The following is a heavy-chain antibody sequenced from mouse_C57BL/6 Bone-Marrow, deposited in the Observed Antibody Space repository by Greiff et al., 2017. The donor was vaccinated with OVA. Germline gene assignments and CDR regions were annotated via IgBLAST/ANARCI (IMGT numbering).Heavy chain of an antibody. CDR3: TRWGLYDYGSSDVLDV. CDR2: IDPETGGT. Sequence: VQLQQSGAELVRPGASVTLSCKASGYTFTDYEMHWVKQTPVHGLEWIGAIDPETGGTAYNQKFKGKAILTADKSSSTAYMELRSLTSEDSAVYYCTRWGLYDYGSSDVLDVWGTGTTVTVSS. D-gene: IGHD1-1*01. V-gene: IGHV1-15*01. J-gene: IGHJ1*03. CDR1: GYTFTDYE.